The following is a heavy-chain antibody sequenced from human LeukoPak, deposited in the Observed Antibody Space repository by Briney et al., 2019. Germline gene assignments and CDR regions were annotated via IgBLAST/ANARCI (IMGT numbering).Heavy chain of an antibody. D-gene: IGHD5-18*01. CDR2: ISYDGSNK. CDR1: GFTFSRYG. J-gene: IGHJ3*02. CDR3: AKGRTQLWLDDAFDI. Sequence: GSLRLSCAASGFTFSRYGMHWVRQAPGKGLEWAAIISYDGSNKYYSDSVKGRFTISRDNSKSTLYLQMNSLSTEDTAVYYCAKGRTQLWLDDAFDIWGQGTMVTVSS. V-gene: IGHV3-30*18.